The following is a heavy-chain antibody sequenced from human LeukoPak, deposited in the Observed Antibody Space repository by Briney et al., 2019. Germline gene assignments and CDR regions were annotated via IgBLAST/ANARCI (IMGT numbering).Heavy chain of an antibody. Sequence: SQTLSLTCTVSGGSISDGGFYWSWIRQHPEKELEWIGYIYYSGSTYYNPTLESRVTMSVDTSMKQFSLKLKSVTAADTAVYYCARDGDFTGAICYGRIGNFFDPWGQGILVTVSS. CDR3: ARDGDFTGAICYGRIGNFFDP. J-gene: IGHJ5*02. CDR1: GGSISDGGFY. V-gene: IGHV4-31*03. CDR2: IYYSGST. D-gene: IGHD2-2*01.